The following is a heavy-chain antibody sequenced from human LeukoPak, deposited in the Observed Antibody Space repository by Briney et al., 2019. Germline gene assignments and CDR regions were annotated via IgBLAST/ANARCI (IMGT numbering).Heavy chain of an antibody. Sequence: GGSLRLSCAASGFTFSNYDMHWVRQATGKGLEWVSAIGTAGDTYYPGSVKGRFTISRENAKNSLYLQMNSLRAGDTAVYYCARGDPGWYGVNGYFDYWGQGTLVTVSS. V-gene: IGHV3-13*01. J-gene: IGHJ4*02. D-gene: IGHD2-15*01. CDR2: IGTAGDT. CDR1: GFTFSNYD. CDR3: ARGDPGWYGVNGYFDY.